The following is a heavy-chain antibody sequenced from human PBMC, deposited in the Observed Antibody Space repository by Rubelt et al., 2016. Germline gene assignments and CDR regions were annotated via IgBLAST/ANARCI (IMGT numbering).Heavy chain of an antibody. CDR3: ARRGRIVGATESPYYFDY. Sequence: QVQLQQWGAGLLKPSETLSLTCAVYGGSFSGYYWSWIRQPPGKGLEWIGEINHSGSTNYNPSLKSRVTISVDTSKNQFSLKLSSVTAADTAVYYCARRGRIVGATESPYYFDYWGQGTLVTVSS. D-gene: IGHD1-26*01. J-gene: IGHJ4*02. V-gene: IGHV4-34*01. CDR2: INHSGST. CDR1: GGSFSGYY.